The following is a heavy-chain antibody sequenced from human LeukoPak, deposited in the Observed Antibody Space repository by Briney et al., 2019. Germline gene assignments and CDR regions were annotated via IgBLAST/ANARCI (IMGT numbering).Heavy chain of an antibody. D-gene: IGHD1-26*01. CDR3: ARDGRSGNFDK. Sequence: PGGSLRLSCAASGFTFSSYSMNWVRQAPGKGLEWVSSISSSSSYIYYADSLKGRFTISRDNAKNSLYLQMNSLRAEDTAVYYCARDGRSGNFDKWGQGTLVSVSS. CDR1: GFTFSSYS. J-gene: IGHJ4*02. V-gene: IGHV3-21*04. CDR2: ISSSSSYI.